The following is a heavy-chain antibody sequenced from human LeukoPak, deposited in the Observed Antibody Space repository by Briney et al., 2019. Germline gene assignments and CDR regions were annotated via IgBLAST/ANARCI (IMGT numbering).Heavy chain of an antibody. V-gene: IGHV1-2*02. Sequence: ASVKVSCKASGYIFTGYYMDWVRQAPGQGPEWMGWINPNSGGTNSAQKFQGRVTMTRDTSISTAYMELRRLRSDDTAVYFCARGPYYDFWGGENPSYDMYVWGQGTTVTV. CDR3: ARGPYYDFWGGENPSYDMYV. D-gene: IGHD3-3*01. CDR2: INPNSGGT. J-gene: IGHJ6*02. CDR1: GYIFTGYY.